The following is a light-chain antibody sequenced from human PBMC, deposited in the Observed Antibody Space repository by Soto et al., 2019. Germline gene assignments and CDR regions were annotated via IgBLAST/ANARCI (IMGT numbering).Light chain of an antibody. V-gene: IGLV2-14*01. CDR2: EVR. CDR3: SSYTTTSTLL. Sequence: QSVLTQPASVSGSLGQSITISCTGSNRDIGAYNLVSWYQQYPDTAPKLIIYEVRNRPSGVSYRFTGSRSGNTASLTISALQADDESTFYCSSYTTTSTLLFGGATKLTVL. CDR1: NRDIGAYNL. J-gene: IGLJ3*02.